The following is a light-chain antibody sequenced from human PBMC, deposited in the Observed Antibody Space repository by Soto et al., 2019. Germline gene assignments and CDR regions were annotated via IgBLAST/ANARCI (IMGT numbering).Light chain of an antibody. Sequence: EIVMTQSPATLSVSPGERATLSCRASQSVDSKLAWYQQKPGQGPRLLIYGASSRATGIPARFSGIGSATEFTLTISCLQSEDFAVDYCQHYRTWLWTFGQGTKVEIK. CDR1: QSVDSK. V-gene: IGKV3-15*01. CDR2: GAS. CDR3: QHYRTWLWT. J-gene: IGKJ1*01.